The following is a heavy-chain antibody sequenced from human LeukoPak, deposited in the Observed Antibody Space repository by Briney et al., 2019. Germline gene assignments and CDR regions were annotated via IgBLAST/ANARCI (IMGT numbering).Heavy chain of an antibody. CDR3: ARQVNHAFDI. V-gene: IGHV4-39*01. D-gene: IGHD1-14*01. CDR2: IFYSGHT. J-gene: IGHJ3*02. Sequence: PSETLSLTCSVSGGPITTSGDTSAWGWVRQPPGKGLTWIGTIFYSGHTFYNPSLQSPVTVSMDPSKNQFSLKLSSVTAADTALYYCARQVNHAFDIWGPGAMVTVSS. CDR1: GGPITTSGDTS.